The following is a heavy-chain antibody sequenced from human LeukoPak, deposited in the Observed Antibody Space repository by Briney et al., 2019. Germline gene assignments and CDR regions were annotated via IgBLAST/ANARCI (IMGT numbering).Heavy chain of an antibody. CDR3: ARGLMGATHIDF. V-gene: IGHV4-59*01. D-gene: IGHD1-26*01. J-gene: IGHJ4*02. CDR1: GGSISSYY. CDR2: IYYSGST. Sequence: PSETLSLTCTVSGGSISSYYWLWLRQPPGKGLEWIAYIYYSGSTNYNPSLKSRVTISVDTSKNQFSLKLSSVTAADTAVYYCARGLMGATHIDFWGQGTLVTVSS.